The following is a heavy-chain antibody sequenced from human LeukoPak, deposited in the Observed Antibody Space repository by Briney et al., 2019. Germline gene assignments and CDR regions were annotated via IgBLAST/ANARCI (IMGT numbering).Heavy chain of an antibody. CDR2: IYTSGTA. J-gene: IGHJ4*02. CDR1: GGSIGPYY. V-gene: IGHV4-4*07. Sequence: SETLSLTCIVSGGSIGPYYWSWIRQAAGKGPEWIGRIYTSGTADYNPALKGRVFLSVDTAKNQFSLKVTSVTAADTAVYYCARAPRYYYDSSGEFDYWGQGTLVTVSS. CDR3: ARAPRYYYDSSGEFDY. D-gene: IGHD3-22*01.